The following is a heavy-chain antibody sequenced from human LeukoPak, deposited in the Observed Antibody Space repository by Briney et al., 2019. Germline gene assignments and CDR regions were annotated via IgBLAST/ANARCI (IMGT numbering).Heavy chain of an antibody. CDR2: INHSGST. Sequence: PSETLSLTCAVYGVSFSGYYWSWIRQPPGKGLEWIGEINHSGSTNYNPSLKSRVTISVDTSKNQFSLKVSSVTAADTAVYYCARSLWFGVYYYYGMDVWGQGTTVTVSS. CDR3: ARSLWFGVYYYYGMDV. J-gene: IGHJ6*02. D-gene: IGHD3-10*01. CDR1: GVSFSGYY. V-gene: IGHV4-34*01.